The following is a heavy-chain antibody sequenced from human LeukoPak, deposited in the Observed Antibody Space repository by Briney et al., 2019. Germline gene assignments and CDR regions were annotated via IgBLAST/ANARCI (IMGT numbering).Heavy chain of an antibody. J-gene: IGHJ4*02. CDR2: IGQDGSEK. Sequence: GGSLRLSCAASGFTFSRYWMTWVRQAPGKGLEWVANIGQDGSEKYYVDSVKGRFTISRDNAKNSLYLQMNSLRAEDTAVYYCARDRPNAVVWSGEADSWGQGTLVTVSS. V-gene: IGHV3-7*01. D-gene: IGHD3-10*01. CDR1: GFTFSRYW. CDR3: ARDRPNAVVWSGEADS.